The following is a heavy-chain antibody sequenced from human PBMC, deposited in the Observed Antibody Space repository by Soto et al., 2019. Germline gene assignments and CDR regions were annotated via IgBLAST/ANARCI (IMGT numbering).Heavy chain of an antibody. J-gene: IGHJ4*02. D-gene: IGHD3-3*01. V-gene: IGHV3-48*01. CDR2: ISSSSSTI. CDR3: ARGGYDFWNALVY. CDR1: GFTFSSYS. Sequence: PGGSLRLSCAASGFTFSSYSMNWVRQAPGKGLEWVSYISSSSSTIYYADSVKGRFTISRDYAKNSLYLQMNSLRAEDTAVYYCARGGYDFWNALVYWGQGTLVTVSS.